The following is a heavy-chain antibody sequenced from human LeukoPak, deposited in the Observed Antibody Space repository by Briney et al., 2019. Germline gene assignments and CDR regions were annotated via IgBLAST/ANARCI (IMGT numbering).Heavy chain of an antibody. CDR3: ARVGYSSGERYYFDY. J-gene: IGHJ4*02. Sequence: PSETLSLTCTVSGGSISSSNYYWGWIRQPPGKGLEWIGSIYYSGSTYHNPSLKSRVSISVDTSKNQFSLKLSSVTAADTAVYYCARVGYSSGERYYFDYWGQGTLVTVSS. D-gene: IGHD3-10*01. CDR1: GGSISSSNYY. CDR2: IYYSGST. V-gene: IGHV4-39*07.